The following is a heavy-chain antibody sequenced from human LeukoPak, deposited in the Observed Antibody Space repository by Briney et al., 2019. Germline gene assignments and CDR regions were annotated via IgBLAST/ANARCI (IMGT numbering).Heavy chain of an antibody. CDR3: AKSRSFLVVHGVDI. Sequence: GGSLRLSCAASGFTFSSHTMNWVRQAPGKGLEWVSAISGSGGGTYYADSVKGRFSISRDNSKNTLYLQMNSLRAEDTAVYYCAKSRSFLVVHGVDIWGQGTMVTVSS. J-gene: IGHJ3*02. D-gene: IGHD2-15*01. CDR1: GFTFSSHT. V-gene: IGHV3-23*01. CDR2: ISGSGGGT.